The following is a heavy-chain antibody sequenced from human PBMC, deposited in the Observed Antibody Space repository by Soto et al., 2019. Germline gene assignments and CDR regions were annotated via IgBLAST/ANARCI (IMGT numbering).Heavy chain of an antibody. D-gene: IGHD6-6*01. CDR3: ARGGIAARPSYYYYYGMDV. CDR1: GGSCSGYY. CDR2: INHSGST. Sequence: ETLSLTCAVYGGSCSGYYWSWIRQPPGKGLEWIGEINHSGSTNYNPSLKSRVTISVDTSKNQFSLKLSSVTAADTAVYYCARGGIAARPSYYYYYGMDVWGQGTTVTVSS. V-gene: IGHV4-34*01. J-gene: IGHJ6*02.